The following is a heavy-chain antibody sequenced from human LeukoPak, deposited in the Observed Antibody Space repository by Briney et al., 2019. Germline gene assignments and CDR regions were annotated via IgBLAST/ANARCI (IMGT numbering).Heavy chain of an antibody. D-gene: IGHD1-1*01. J-gene: IGHJ6*04. V-gene: IGHV1-69*06. CDR1: GGTFSSYA. CDR3: ARTGTTAIDYYYGMDV. Sequence: ASVKVSCKASGGTFSSYAISWVRQAPEQGLEWMGGIIPIFGTANYAQKFQGRVTITADKSTSTAYMELSSLRSEDTAVYYCARTGTTAIDYYYGMDVWGKGTTVTVSS. CDR2: IIPIFGTA.